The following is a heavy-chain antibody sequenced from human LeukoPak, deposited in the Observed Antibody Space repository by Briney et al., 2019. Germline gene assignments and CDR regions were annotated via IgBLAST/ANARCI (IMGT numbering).Heavy chain of an antibody. V-gene: IGHV2-70*18. CDR1: GGSISSYY. J-gene: IGHJ4*02. CDR3: ARKYGSDFDY. D-gene: IGHD3-10*01. CDR2: IDWDDDK. Sequence: TLSLTCTVSGGSISSYYWSWIRQPPGKALEWLALIDWDDDKYYSTSLETRLTISKDTSKNQVVLTMTNMDPVDTATYYCARKYGSDFDYWGQGTLVTVSS.